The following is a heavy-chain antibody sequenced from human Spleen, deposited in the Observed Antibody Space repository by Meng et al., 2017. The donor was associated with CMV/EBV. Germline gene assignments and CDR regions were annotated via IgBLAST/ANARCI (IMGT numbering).Heavy chain of an antibody. J-gene: IGHJ4*02. D-gene: IGHD5-12*01. CDR1: GFTFSSYA. CDR2: IRVSAIST. V-gene: IGHV3-23*01. CDR3: ANEASYEYYFDY. Sequence: GESLKISCAASGFTFSSYAMSWVRQAPGKGLQWVSTIRVSAISTYYADSVKGRFAISRDNSKNTLFLQINSLRTEDTAVYYCANEASYEYYFDYWGQGTRVTVSS.